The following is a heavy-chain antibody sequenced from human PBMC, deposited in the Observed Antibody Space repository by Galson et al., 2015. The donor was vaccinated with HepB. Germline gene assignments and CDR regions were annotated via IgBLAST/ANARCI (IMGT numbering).Heavy chain of an antibody. CDR1: GFTFSSYW. D-gene: IGHD1-26*01. V-gene: IGHV3-7*01. Sequence: SLRLSCAASGFTFSSYWMSWVRQAPGKGLEWVANIKQDGSEKYYVDSVKGRFTISRDNAKNSLYLQMNSLRAEDTAVYYCARVDGGGSYFDYCYYYMDVWGKGTTVTVSS. CDR2: IKQDGSEK. CDR3: ARVDGGGSYFDYCYYYMDV. J-gene: IGHJ6*03.